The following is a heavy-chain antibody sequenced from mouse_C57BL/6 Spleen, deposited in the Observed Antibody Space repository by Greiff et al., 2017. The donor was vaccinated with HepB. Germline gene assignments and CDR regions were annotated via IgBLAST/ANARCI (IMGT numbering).Heavy chain of an antibody. CDR1: GYTFTSYW. CDR2: IYPGSGST. D-gene: IGHD1-1*01. V-gene: IGHV1-55*01. CDR3: HLYYGSSYDYAMDY. Sequence: VQLQQSGAELVKPGASVKMSCKASGYTFTSYWITWVKQRPGQGLEWIGDIYPGSGSTNYNEKFKSKATLSVDTSSSTAYMQLSSLTSEDSAVYDCHLYYGSSYDYAMDYWGQGTSVTVSS. J-gene: IGHJ4*01.